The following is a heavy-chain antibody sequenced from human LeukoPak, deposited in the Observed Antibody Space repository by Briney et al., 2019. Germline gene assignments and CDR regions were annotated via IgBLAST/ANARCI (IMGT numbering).Heavy chain of an antibody. Sequence: PGGSLRLSCAASGNYWMHWVRQAPGKGLVWVSHINSDGSWTGYADSVKGRFTISKDNAKNTVYLQMNSLRAEDTAVYSCAKTLYYYYYGMDVWGQGTTVTVSS. CDR1: GNYW. V-gene: IGHV3-74*01. J-gene: IGHJ6*02. CDR2: INSDGSWT. CDR3: AKTLYYYYYGMDV.